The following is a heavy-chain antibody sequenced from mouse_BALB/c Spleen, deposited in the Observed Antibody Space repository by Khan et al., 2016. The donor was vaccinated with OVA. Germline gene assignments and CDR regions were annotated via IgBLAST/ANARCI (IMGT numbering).Heavy chain of an antibody. Sequence: QVQLQQSGPELVRPGVSVKISCKGSGYTFTDYAMYWVKQSHAKSLEWIGLISTYSGNTNYNQKFKGKATMTVDKSSSTAYLELARLTSEDSAIYYGARPAYDGYYDYWGHGTTLTVSS. V-gene: IGHV1S137*01. CDR3: ARPAYDGYYDY. D-gene: IGHD2-3*01. CDR2: ISTYSGNT. CDR1: GYTFTDYA. J-gene: IGHJ2*01.